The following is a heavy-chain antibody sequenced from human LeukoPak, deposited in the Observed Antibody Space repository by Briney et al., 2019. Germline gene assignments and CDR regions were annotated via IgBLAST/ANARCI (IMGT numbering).Heavy chain of an antibody. V-gene: IGHV3-21*01. J-gene: IGHJ4*02. CDR2: ISSSSSYI. CDR3: ARVPDSSDYYSDY. CDR1: GFTFSSYS. D-gene: IGHD3-22*01. Sequence: GGSLRLSCAASGFTFSSYSMNWVRQAPGKGLEWVSSISSSSSYIYYADSVKGRFTISRDNAKNSLYPQMNSLRAEDTAVYYCARVPDSSDYYSDYWGQGTLVTVSS.